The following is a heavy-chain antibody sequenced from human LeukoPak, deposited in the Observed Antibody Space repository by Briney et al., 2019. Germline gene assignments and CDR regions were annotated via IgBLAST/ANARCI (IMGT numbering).Heavy chain of an antibody. CDR3: ARAMDY. CDR2: ISAYNGNT. CDR1: GYTFTTYG. J-gene: IGHJ4*02. V-gene: IGHV1-18*01. Sequence: ASVKVSCKASGYTFTTYGLTWVRQAPGQGLEWMGWISAYNGNTNYAQKFQGRVTMTTDTSTRTAYMELRSLRSDDTAVYYCARAMDYWGQGILVTVSS.